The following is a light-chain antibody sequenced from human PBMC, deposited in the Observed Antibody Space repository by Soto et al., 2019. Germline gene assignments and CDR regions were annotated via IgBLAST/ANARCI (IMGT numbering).Light chain of an antibody. V-gene: IGKV3-15*01. J-gene: IGKJ1*01. Sequence: EIVMMQSPATLSLSPGERATLSCRASQSVNSNLAWYQQKPGQAPRLLIYGASARATGFPARFSGSGSGTEFTLTISSLQPDDFATYYCQQYDSFWTMFGQGTKVDIK. CDR1: QSVNSN. CDR3: QQYDSFWTM. CDR2: GAS.